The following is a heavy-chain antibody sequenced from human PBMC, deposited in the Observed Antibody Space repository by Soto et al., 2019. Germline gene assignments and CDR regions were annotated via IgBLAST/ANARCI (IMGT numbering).Heavy chain of an antibody. V-gene: IGHV3-74*01. CDR1: GFTFSSSW. J-gene: IGHJ6*02. CDR2: MNPDGSAI. D-gene: IGHD3-10*01. CDR3: AKDRGLGSPMSGGLGV. Sequence: PGGSLRLSCVVSGFTFSSSWMHWVRQGPGKGLVWVSRMNPDGSAINYADSVKGRFTTSRDNAKNSVFLQMNSLRPEDTAVYYCAKDRGLGSPMSGGLGVWGQGTTVTVSS.